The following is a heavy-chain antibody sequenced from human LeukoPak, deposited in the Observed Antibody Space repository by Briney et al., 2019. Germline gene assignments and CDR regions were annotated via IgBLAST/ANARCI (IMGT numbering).Heavy chain of an antibody. CDR3: ARDLLYYDSSGGDY. Sequence: SETLSLTCSVSGGYIGGGSDFWSWIRQPAGKGLEWIGRIYTTGSTNYNPSLKSRVTISRDTSKNQFSLTLDSVTAADTAFYYCARDLLYYDSSGGDYWGQGTLVTVSS. CDR1: GGYIGGGSDF. D-gene: IGHD3-22*01. J-gene: IGHJ4*02. CDR2: IYTTGST. V-gene: IGHV4-61*02.